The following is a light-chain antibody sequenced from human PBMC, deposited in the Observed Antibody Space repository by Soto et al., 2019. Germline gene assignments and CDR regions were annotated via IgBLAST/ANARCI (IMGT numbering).Light chain of an antibody. Sequence: EIVLTQSPATLSLSPGERATLSCRASQSVSSYLSWYQQKPGQAPRLLIYAASNRAPGITARFSGSGSGTDFTFTISSLEPEDFAVYYCHQRSNWPLTFGGGTKVEIK. J-gene: IGKJ4*01. CDR3: HQRSNWPLT. CDR1: QSVSSY. CDR2: AAS. V-gene: IGKV3-11*01.